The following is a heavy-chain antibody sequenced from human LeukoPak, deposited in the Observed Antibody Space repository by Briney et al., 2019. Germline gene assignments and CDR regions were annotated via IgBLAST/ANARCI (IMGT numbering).Heavy chain of an antibody. CDR3: ARVGCSSSWSDY. Sequence: SSETLSLTCSVSGGSISSSSYYWGWIRQPPGKGLEWIGSIYYSGSTYYNPSLKSRVTISIDTSKNQFSMKLSSVTAADTAVYYCARVGCSSSWSDYWGQGTLVTVSS. CDR1: GGSISSSSYY. J-gene: IGHJ4*02. CDR2: IYYSGST. D-gene: IGHD6-13*01. V-gene: IGHV4-39*07.